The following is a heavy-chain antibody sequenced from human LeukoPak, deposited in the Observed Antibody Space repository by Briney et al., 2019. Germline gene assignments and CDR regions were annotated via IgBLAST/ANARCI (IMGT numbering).Heavy chain of an antibody. CDR1: GGSISSGGYS. CDR3: ARSGGYKSPPNY. CDR2: IYYSGST. D-gene: IGHD5-24*01. V-gene: IGHV4-61*08. J-gene: IGHJ4*02. Sequence: SETLSLTCAVSGGSISSGGYSWSWIRQPPGKGLEWIGYIYYSGSTNYNPSLKSRVTISVDTSKNQFSLKLSSVTAADTAVYYCARSGGYKSPPNYWGQGTLVTVSS.